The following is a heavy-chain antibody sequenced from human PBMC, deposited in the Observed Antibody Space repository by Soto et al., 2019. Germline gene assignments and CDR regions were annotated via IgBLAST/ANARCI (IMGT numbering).Heavy chain of an antibody. CDR3: ARLGAFYQSLDH. Sequence: PSETLSLTCAVSGGSISSGGYSWSWIRQPPGKGLEWIGYIYYGGTTSYTPSLRGRVDISLETSKSQFSLRLSSVTAADTAVYYCARLGAFYQSLDHWGHGTLVTVSS. CDR1: GGSISSGGYS. J-gene: IGHJ5*02. D-gene: IGHD3-3*02. V-gene: IGHV4-30-2*01. CDR2: IYYGGTT.